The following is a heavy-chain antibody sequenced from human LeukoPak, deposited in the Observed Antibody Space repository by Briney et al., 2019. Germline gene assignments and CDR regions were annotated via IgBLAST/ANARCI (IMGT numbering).Heavy chain of an antibody. V-gene: IGHV1-69*05. CDR2: IIPIFGTA. J-gene: IGHJ4*02. CDR3: ARRSVVCSSTSCYLDY. Sequence: SVKVSCKASGGTFSSYAISWVRQAPGQGLEWMGGIIPIFGTANYVQKFQGRVTITTDESTSTAYMELSSLRSEDTAVYYCARRSVVCSSTSCYLDYWGQGTLVTVSS. CDR1: GGTFSSYA. D-gene: IGHD2-2*01.